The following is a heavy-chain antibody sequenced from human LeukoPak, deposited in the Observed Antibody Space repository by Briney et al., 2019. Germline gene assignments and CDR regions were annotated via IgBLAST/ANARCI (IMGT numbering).Heavy chain of an antibody. CDR3: ARIRLNYDILTGYSPYYFDY. Sequence: KFQGRVTITRDTSASTAYMELSSLRSEDTAVYYCARIRLNYDILTGYSPYYFDYWGQGTLVTVSS. V-gene: IGHV1-3*01. D-gene: IGHD3-9*01. J-gene: IGHJ4*02.